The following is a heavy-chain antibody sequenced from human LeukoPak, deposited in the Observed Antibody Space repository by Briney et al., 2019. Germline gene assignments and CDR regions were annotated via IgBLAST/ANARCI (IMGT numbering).Heavy chain of an antibody. J-gene: IGHJ4*02. V-gene: IGHV3-48*03. Sequence: GGSLRLSCAASGFTFSSYEMNWVRQAPGKGLEWVSYISVIGYNIYYADSVKGRFTISRDNSKNTLYLQMNSLRAEDTAVYYCAKDSVYYYGSGSYLGYFDYWGQGTLVTVSS. CDR2: ISVIGYNI. CDR1: GFTFSSYE. D-gene: IGHD3-10*01. CDR3: AKDSVYYYGSGSYLGYFDY.